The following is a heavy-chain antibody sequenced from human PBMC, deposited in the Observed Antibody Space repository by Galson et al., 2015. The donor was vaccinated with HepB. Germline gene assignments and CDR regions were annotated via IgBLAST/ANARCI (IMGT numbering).Heavy chain of an antibody. CDR3: ATSDSSGYYYGPDAFDI. D-gene: IGHD3-22*01. CDR2: FDPEDGET. V-gene: IGHV1-24*01. J-gene: IGHJ3*02. CDR1: GYTLTELS. Sequence: SVKVSCKVSGYTLTELSMHWVRQAPGEGLEWMGGFDPEDGETIYAQKFQGRVTMTEDTSTDTAYMELSSLRSEDTAVYYCATSDSSGYYYGPDAFDIWGQGTMVTVSS.